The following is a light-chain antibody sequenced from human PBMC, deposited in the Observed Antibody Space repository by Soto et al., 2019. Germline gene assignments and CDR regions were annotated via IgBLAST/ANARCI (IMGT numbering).Light chain of an antibody. CDR3: NSYTPSNTRQIV. CDR1: SSDVGGYNY. Sequence: QSALTQPASVSGSPGQSITISCTGTSSDVGGYNYVSWYQQHPGKAPKFMIYDVSTRFSGSKSGNTASLTISGLQAEDEADYYCNSYTPSNTRQIVFGTGTKLTVL. J-gene: IGLJ1*01. V-gene: IGLV2-14*01. CDR2: DV.